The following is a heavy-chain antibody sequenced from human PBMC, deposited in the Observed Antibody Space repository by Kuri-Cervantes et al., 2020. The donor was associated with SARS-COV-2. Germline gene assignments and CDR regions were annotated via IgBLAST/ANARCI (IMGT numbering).Heavy chain of an antibody. CDR1: GGSISSYY. CDR2: IYYSGST. CDR3: AKHDYGDYGTFDY. V-gene: IGHV4-59*08. J-gene: IGHJ4*02. Sequence: SETLSLTCTVSGGSISSYYWSWIRQPPGKGLEWIGYIYYSGSTNYNPSLKSRVTISVDTSKNQFSLKLSSVTAADTAVYYCAKHDYGDYGTFDYWGPGTLVTVSS. D-gene: IGHD4-17*01.